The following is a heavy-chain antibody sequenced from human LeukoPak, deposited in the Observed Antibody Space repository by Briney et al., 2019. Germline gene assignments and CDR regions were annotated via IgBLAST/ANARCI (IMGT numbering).Heavy chain of an antibody. V-gene: IGHV4-4*02. CDR1: GGSLSATNC. CDR2: VNLNGRS. D-gene: IGHD2/OR15-2a*01. Sequence: SETLSLTCAVSGGSLSATNCWTWVRQPPGGGLEWIGEVNLNGRSHYSPSLAGRVTMSADMSENHISLPLTSVTAADTAVYYCDREGGFFRPLDYTGPGTLVIVSS. CDR3: DREGGFFRPLDY. J-gene: IGHJ4*02.